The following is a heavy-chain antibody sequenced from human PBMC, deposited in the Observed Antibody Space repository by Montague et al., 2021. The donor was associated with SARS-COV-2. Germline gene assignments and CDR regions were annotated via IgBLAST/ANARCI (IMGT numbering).Heavy chain of an antibody. D-gene: IGHD7-27*01. CDR1: GGSISSSSYY. J-gene: IGHJ2*01. V-gene: IGHV4-39*02. CDR3: AREDAGAWYFDL. Sequence: SETLSLTCTVSGGSISSSSYYWGWIRQPPGKGPEWIGSIYYSGTTFYNPSLRSRVTMSVDTSKNQFSLRLSSVTAADTAVFYCAREDAGAWYFDLWGRGTLDTVSS. CDR2: IYYSGTT.